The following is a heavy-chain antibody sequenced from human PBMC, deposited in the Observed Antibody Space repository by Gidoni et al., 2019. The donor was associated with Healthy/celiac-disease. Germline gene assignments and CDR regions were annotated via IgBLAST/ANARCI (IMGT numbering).Heavy chain of an antibody. D-gene: IGHD3-22*01. V-gene: IGHV3-15*01. CDR3: TTTYYYDSSGYGGGAFDV. Sequence: EVQLVESGGGWVKPGGSLRLSGAPSGFTFGNGWMSWVRQAPGKGLEWVGRIKTKTDGGTTDYAAPVKGRCTISRDDSKTTLYLQMNSLKTEDTAVYYCTTTYYYDSSGYGGGAFDVWGQGTMVTVSS. CDR2: IKTKTDGGTT. J-gene: IGHJ3*01. CDR1: GFTFGNGW.